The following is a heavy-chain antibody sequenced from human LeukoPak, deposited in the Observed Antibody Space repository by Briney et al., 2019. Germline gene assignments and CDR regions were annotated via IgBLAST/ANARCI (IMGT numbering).Heavy chain of an antibody. D-gene: IGHD6-19*01. CDR3: ARPHSSGWDHFVDY. J-gene: IGHJ4*02. CDR2: INPNSGDT. Sequence: ASVKVSCKASGYTFTCYYIHWVRQVPGLGLEWMGWINPNSGDTKYAQKFQDRVTITRDTSINTDYMELSRLTSDDTAVFYCARPHSSGWDHFVDYWGQGTLVTVAS. V-gene: IGHV1-2*02. CDR1: GYTFTCYY.